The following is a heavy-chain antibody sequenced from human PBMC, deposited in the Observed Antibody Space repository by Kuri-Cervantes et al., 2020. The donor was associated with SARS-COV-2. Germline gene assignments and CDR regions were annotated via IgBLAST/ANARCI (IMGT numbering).Heavy chain of an antibody. V-gene: IGHV3-48*03. CDR1: GFTFSSYE. Sequence: GGSLRLSCAASGFTFSSYEMNWVRQAPGKGLEWVSYISSSGSTIYYADSVKGRFTISRDNAKNSLYLQMNSLRAEDTAVYYCARSYSSGWYRGYWGQGTLVTVSS. CDR3: ARSYSSGWYRGY. D-gene: IGHD6-19*01. CDR2: ISSSGSTI. J-gene: IGHJ4*02.